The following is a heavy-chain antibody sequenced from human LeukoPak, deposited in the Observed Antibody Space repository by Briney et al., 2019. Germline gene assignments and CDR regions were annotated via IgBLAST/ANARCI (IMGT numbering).Heavy chain of an antibody. V-gene: IGHV5-51*01. J-gene: IGHJ4*02. Sequence: GESLKISCKGSGYSFTSYWIGWVRQMPGKGLEWMGIIYPGDSDTRYSPSFQGQVTISADKSISTAYLQWSSLKASDTAMYYCARRSRAGCGGDCSPYYFDYWGQGTLVTVSS. CDR2: IYPGDSDT. CDR3: ARRSRAGCGGDCSPYYFDY. CDR1: GYSFTSYW. D-gene: IGHD2-21*01.